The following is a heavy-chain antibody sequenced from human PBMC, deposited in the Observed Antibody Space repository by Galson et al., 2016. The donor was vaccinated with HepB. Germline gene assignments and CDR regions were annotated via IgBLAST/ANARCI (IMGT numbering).Heavy chain of an antibody. V-gene: IGHV4-30-4*08. CDR2: ISYSGRT. J-gene: IGHJ5*02. CDR3: ASFYTWAIMPPP. Sequence: TLSLTCTVSGDSIRSSAYYWSWVRQLPGKGLEWIGYISYSGRTYYNPSLKSRVSISVDTSKDQFSLKLTSVTAADTAVYYCASFYTWAIMPPPWGQGTLVTVSS. D-gene: IGHD2-2*01. CDR1: GDSIRSSAYY.